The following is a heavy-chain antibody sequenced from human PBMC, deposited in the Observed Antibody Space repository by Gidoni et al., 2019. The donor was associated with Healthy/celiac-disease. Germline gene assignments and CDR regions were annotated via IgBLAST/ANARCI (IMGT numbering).Heavy chain of an antibody. CDR3: AREIAVAGIVSSFFYYYMDV. D-gene: IGHD6-19*01. V-gene: IGHV4-4*07. J-gene: IGHJ6*03. CDR1: GGSLSSYY. CDR2: IYTSGST. Sequence: QVQLQESGPGLVKPSETLSLTCPVSGGSLSSYYWSWIRQPAGKGLEWIGRIYTSGSTNYNPSLKSRVTVSVDTSKNQFSLKLSSVTAADTAVYYCAREIAVAGIVSSFFYYYMDVWGKGTTVTVSS.